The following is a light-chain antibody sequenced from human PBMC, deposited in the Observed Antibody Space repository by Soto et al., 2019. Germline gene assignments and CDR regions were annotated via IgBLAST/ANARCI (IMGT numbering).Light chain of an antibody. CDR2: EVT. V-gene: IGLV2-14*01. CDR3: ASYTRVDSWV. Sequence: QSALTQPASVSGSPGQSISISCTGTSSDVGAYDRVSWYQHHPGKAPKLLIYEVTNRPSGVSTRFSGSKSANTASLTISGLQPEDEASYYCASYTRVDSWVFGGGTKLTVL. J-gene: IGLJ3*02. CDR1: SSDVGAYDR.